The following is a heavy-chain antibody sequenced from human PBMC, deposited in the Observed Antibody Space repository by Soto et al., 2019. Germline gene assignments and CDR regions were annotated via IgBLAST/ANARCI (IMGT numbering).Heavy chain of an antibody. CDR1: GFTFSSYG. Sequence: LRLSCAASGFTFSSYGMHWVRQAPGKGLEWVAVIWYDGSNKYYADSVKGRFTISRDNSKNTLYLQMNSLRAEDTAVYYCARGDPGYSSGWYRRFLRGQYGMDVWGQGTTVTVSS. D-gene: IGHD6-19*01. CDR2: IWYDGSNK. V-gene: IGHV3-33*01. CDR3: ARGDPGYSSGWYRRFLRGQYGMDV. J-gene: IGHJ6*02.